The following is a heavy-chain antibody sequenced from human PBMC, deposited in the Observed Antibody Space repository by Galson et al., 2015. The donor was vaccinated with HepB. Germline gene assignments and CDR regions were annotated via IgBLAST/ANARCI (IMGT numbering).Heavy chain of an antibody. CDR1: GFTFSSYS. D-gene: IGHD3-3*01. CDR2: ISSSSSYI. Sequence: SLRLSCAASGFTFSSYSMNWVRQAPGKGLEWVSSISSSSSYIYYADSVKGRFTISRDNAKNSLYLQMNSLRAEDTAVYYCARGNYDFWVYFDYWGQGTLVTVSS. J-gene: IGHJ4*02. CDR3: ARGNYDFWVYFDY. V-gene: IGHV3-21*01.